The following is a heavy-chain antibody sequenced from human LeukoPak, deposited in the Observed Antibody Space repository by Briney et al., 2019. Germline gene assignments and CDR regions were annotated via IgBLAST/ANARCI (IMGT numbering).Heavy chain of an antibody. D-gene: IGHD3-9*01. CDR1: GFTFSSYG. Sequence: GGSLRLSCAASGFTFSSYGMHWVRQAPGKGLEWVAFIRYDGSNKYYADSVKGRFTISRDNSKNTLYLQMNSLRAEDTAVYYCAKALLYYDILTGYALDYWGQGTLVTVSS. CDR2: IRYDGSNK. J-gene: IGHJ4*02. V-gene: IGHV3-30*02. CDR3: AKALLYYDILTGYALDY.